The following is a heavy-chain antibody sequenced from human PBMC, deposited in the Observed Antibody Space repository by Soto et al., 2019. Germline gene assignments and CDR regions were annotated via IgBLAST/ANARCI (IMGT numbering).Heavy chain of an antibody. Sequence: ASVKVSCKDSGDRFTSYGISWVRQAPGQGLEWLGWISAYDDNAKYAQTLQGRVSMSTDTSTNTAYMELRSLRSDDTAMYYCTRGGYYDSSGSRNYHYYGMNVWGQGTTVTVSS. CDR3: TRGGYYDSSGSRNYHYYGMNV. V-gene: IGHV1-18*01. D-gene: IGHD3-22*01. CDR2: ISAYDDNA. J-gene: IGHJ6*02. CDR1: GDRFTSYG.